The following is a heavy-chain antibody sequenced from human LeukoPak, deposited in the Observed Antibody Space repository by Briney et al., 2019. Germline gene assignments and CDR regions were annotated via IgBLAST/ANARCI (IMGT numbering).Heavy chain of an antibody. CDR2: IYYGGST. CDR1: GGSISSSSYY. J-gene: IGHJ6*02. D-gene: IGHD6-6*01. Sequence: PSETLSLTCTVSGGSISSSSYYWGWIRQPPGKGLEWIGSIYYGGSTYYNPSLKSRVTISVDTSKKQFSLNLSSVTAADTAVYYCARVAARYVGMDVWGQGTTVTVSS. CDR3: ARVAARYVGMDV. V-gene: IGHV4-39*07.